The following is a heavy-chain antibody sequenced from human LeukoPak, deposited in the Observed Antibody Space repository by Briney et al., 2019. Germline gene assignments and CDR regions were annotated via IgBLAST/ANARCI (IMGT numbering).Heavy chain of an antibody. CDR2: IWYDGSNK. CDR1: GFTFSSCG. Sequence: GGSLRLSCAASGFTFSSCGMHWVRQAPGKGLEWVAVIWYDGSNKYYADSVKGRFTISRDNSKNTLYLQMNSLRAEDTAVYYCARVRPAGDSSGYCGVITYGMDVWGQGTTVTVSS. J-gene: IGHJ6*02. V-gene: IGHV3-33*01. CDR3: ARVRPAGDSSGYCGVITYGMDV. D-gene: IGHD3-22*01.